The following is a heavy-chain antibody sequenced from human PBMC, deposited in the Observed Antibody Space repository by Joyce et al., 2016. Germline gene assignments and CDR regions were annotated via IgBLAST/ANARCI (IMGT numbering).Heavy chain of an antibody. CDR1: GCSLSGYY. J-gene: IGHJ1*01. CDR2: VNDRGRT. CDR3: ARARRGIILARGEMGEYLQH. D-gene: IGHD3-10*01. Sequence: QVQLQEWGAGLLKPSETLSLTCAVYGCSLSGYYWSWLRQAPGMGLEWIGEVNDRGRTNYNPSLKSRATTSMDTSKNQFSLRLSTVTAADTAVYFCARARRGIILARGEMGEYLQHWGRGTVVIVSS. V-gene: IGHV4-34*01.